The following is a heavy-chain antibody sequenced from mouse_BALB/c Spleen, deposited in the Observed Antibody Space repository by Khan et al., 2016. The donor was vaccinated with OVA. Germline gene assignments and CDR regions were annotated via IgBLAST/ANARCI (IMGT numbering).Heavy chain of an antibody. V-gene: IGHV9-3-1*01. CDR3: ARPPYFSYVMDN. Sequence: QVQLVQSGPELKKPGESVKISCKASGHTFTKYGMNWVKQAPGKGLKWMGWINTYTGEPTYADDFNGRFAFSLDTSASTAYLQLNNLKNEDTATYFCARPPYFSYVMDNWGQGTSVTVSS. J-gene: IGHJ4*01. CDR1: GHTFTKYG. CDR2: INTYTGEP. D-gene: IGHD2-10*01.